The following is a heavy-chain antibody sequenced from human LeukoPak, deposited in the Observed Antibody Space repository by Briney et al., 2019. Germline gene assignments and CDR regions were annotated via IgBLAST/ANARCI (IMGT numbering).Heavy chain of an antibody. D-gene: IGHD2-15*01. CDR1: GDTFNNYA. Sequence: SVKVSCKASGDTFNNYAISWVRQAPGQRLEWMGGIIPMFGTADYGQKFQGRVTIMTDESTSTGYIDLSSLRSEDTAIYYCVLGYCSGGCAWYGGDYWGQGTLVTVSS. CDR2: IIPMFGTA. CDR3: VLGYCSGGCAWYGGDY. J-gene: IGHJ4*02. V-gene: IGHV1-69*05.